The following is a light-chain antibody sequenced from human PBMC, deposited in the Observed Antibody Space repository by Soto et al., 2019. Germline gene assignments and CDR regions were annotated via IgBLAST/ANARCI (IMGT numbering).Light chain of an antibody. Sequence: QSVLTQPPSASGTPGQRGTISCSGSSSNIGSNAVNWYQQLPGTAPKLLIYSNNHRPSGVPDRFSGYKSGTSASLAISGLQSEDEADYYCAAWDDSLNGYVFGTGTKLTVL. J-gene: IGLJ1*01. CDR2: SNN. CDR1: SSNIGSNA. V-gene: IGLV1-44*01. CDR3: AAWDDSLNGYV.